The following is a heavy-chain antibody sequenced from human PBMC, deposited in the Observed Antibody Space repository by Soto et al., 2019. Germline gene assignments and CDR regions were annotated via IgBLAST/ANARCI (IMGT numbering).Heavy chain of an antibody. V-gene: IGHV4-30-4*01. CDR1: GASLSSDDYY. CDR3: AREVNNYYGMDV. CDR2: ISYSGST. Sequence: PSETLSLTCSISGASLSSDDYYWSWFRQPPGKGLEWIGYISYSGSTYYNPSLKSRITISVDTSKTQFSLILSSVTAADTAVFYCAREVNNYYGMDVWGQGTTVT. J-gene: IGHJ6*02.